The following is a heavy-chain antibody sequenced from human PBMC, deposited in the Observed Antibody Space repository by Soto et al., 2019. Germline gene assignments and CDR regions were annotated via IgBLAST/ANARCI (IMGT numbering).Heavy chain of an antibody. V-gene: IGHV3-23*01. CDR3: AKDGYSITRNTPLDC. CDR2: ISGSGGST. D-gene: IGHD2-2*01. J-gene: IGHJ4*02. Sequence: GGSLRLSCAASRFTFSSYAMCWVRQAPGKELEWVSSISGSGGSTYYADSVKGRFTISRDNSKNTLYLQLNSLRAEETAGYYCAKDGYSITRNTPLDCWGQGTLVPVS. CDR1: RFTFSSYA.